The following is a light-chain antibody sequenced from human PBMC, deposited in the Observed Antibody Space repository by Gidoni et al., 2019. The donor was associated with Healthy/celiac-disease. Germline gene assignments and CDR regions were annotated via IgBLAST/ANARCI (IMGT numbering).Light chain of an antibody. Sequence: EIVLTQSPATLSLSPGERATLSCRASQSVSSYLAWYQQKPGQAPRLLIYDASNRATGIPARFSGSGSGTDFTLTISSLEPEDFAVYYCQQRSNWPPPSVTFGQETKVEIK. CDR2: DAS. CDR3: QQRSNWPPPSVT. V-gene: IGKV3-11*01. J-gene: IGKJ1*01. CDR1: QSVSSY.